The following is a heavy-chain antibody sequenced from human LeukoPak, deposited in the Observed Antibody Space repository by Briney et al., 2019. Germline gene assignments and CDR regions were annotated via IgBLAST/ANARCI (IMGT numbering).Heavy chain of an antibody. J-gene: IGHJ3*02. D-gene: IGHD3-22*01. CDR1: GFTFSSYA. V-gene: IGHV3-30*04. Sequence: GGSLRLSCAASGFTFSSYAMHWVRQAPGKGLEWVAVISYDGSNKYYADSVKGRFTISRDNAKNSLYLQMNSLRAEDTAVYYCAKHEGWLPDDAFDIWGQGTMVTVSS. CDR2: ISYDGSNK. CDR3: AKHEGWLPDDAFDI.